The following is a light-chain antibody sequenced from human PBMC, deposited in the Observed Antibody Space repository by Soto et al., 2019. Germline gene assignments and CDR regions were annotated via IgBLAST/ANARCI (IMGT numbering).Light chain of an antibody. CDR3: QQYGRSPWT. CDR2: GAS. J-gene: IGKJ1*01. V-gene: IGKV3-20*01. Sequence: EIVLTQSPGTLSLSPGERATLSCRARQSVSSSYLAWYQQKPGQAPRLLIYGASSRATGIPDRFSGSGSGTDFTLTISRLEPEDFAVYYCQQYGRSPWTFGQGTKVVIK. CDR1: QSVSSSY.